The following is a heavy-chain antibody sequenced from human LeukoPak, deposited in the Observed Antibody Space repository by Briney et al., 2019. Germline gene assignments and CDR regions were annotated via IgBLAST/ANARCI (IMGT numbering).Heavy chain of an antibody. Sequence: GGSLRLSCAGSGFTFSSYSMNWVRQAPGKGLEWVSSISRSSNYIHYADSVKGRFTISRDNAKNSLYLQMNSLRAEDTAVYYCARDSYNNVDYWGQGTLVTVSS. CDR2: ISRSSNYI. J-gene: IGHJ4*02. CDR3: ARDSYNNVDY. CDR1: GFTFSSYS. D-gene: IGHD5-24*01. V-gene: IGHV3-21*01.